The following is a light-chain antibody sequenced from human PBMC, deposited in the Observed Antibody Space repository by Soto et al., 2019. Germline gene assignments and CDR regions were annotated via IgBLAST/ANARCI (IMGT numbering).Light chain of an antibody. CDR3: SSYAGSNNFV. CDR1: SKEVCGYNY. J-gene: IGLJ1*01. V-gene: IGLV2-14*01. Sequence: QSLLTQPASLSGAPWQLNTISFPWNSKEVCGYNYVSWYQQHPGKAPKLMIYDVSNRPSGVFNRFSGSKSGNTASLTISGLQAEDEADYYCSSYAGSNNFVFGTGTKVTVL. CDR2: DVS.